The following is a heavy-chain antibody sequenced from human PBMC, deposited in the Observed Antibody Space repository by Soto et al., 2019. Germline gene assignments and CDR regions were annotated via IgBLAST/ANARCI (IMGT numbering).Heavy chain of an antibody. Sequence: EVQLVQSGAEVKKPGESLRISCKGSGYSFTSYWISWVRQMPGKGLEWMGRIDPSDSYTNYSPSFQGHVTISADKSISTAYLQWSSLKASDTAMYYCEREFYLVSWFDPWGQGTLVTVSS. J-gene: IGHJ5*02. D-gene: IGHD2-8*01. CDR1: GYSFTSYW. CDR3: EREFYLVSWFDP. CDR2: IDPSDSYT. V-gene: IGHV5-10-1*03.